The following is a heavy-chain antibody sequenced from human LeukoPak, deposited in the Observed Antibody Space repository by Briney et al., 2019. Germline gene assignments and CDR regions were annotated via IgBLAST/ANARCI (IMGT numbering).Heavy chain of an antibody. V-gene: IGHV4-59*08. CDR1: GGSISSYY. CDR3: ARGRRDSSGYYELSYYYMDV. CDR2: IYYSGST. Sequence: PSETLSLTCTVSGGSISSYYWSWIRQPPGKGLEWIGYIYYSGSTNYNPSLKSRVTISVDTSKNQFSLKLSSVTAADTAVYYCARGRRDSSGYYELSYYYMDVWGKGTTVTVSS. J-gene: IGHJ6*03. D-gene: IGHD3-22*01.